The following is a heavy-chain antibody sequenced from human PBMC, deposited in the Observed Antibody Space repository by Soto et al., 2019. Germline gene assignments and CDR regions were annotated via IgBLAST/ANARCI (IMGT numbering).Heavy chain of an antibody. CDR2: ISGGGDNT. Sequence: EVQLLESGGGLVQPGGSLRLSCAASGFTFSSYAMSWVRHAPGKGLEWVSTISGGGDNTYYADSVRGRFTISRDNSKNTVYLQMNSLRAEDTAVYYCAKETLGYCSSGSCRIDYWGQGTPVTFSS. D-gene: IGHD2-15*01. CDR1: GFTFSSYA. CDR3: AKETLGYCSSGSCRIDY. J-gene: IGHJ4*02. V-gene: IGHV3-23*01.